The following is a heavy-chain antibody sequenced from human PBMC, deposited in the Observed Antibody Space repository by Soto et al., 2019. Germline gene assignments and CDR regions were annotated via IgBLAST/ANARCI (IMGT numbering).Heavy chain of an antibody. V-gene: IGHV3-30*18. J-gene: IGHJ4*02. Sequence: GGSLRLSCAASGFTFSSYGMHWVRQAPGKGLEWVAVISYDGSNKYYADSVKGRFTISRDNSKNTLYLQMNSLRAEDTAVYYCAKECGSANSSSWSTVPFDYWGQGTLVTVSS. D-gene: IGHD6-13*01. CDR3: AKECGSANSSSWSTVPFDY. CDR1: GFTFSSYG. CDR2: ISYDGSNK.